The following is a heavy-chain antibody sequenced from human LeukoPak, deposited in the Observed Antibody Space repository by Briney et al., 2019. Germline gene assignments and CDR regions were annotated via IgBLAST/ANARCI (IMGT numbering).Heavy chain of an antibody. CDR2: INPNSGGT. Sequence: ASVKVSCKASGYTFIGSYIHWVRQAPGQGLEWMGQINPNSGGTSFAQNFQGRVTMTRDTSIRTAYMELSRLSTDDTAVYYCARGSSILSDYWGQGTLVTVSS. V-gene: IGHV1-2*06. CDR1: GYTFIGSY. D-gene: IGHD2-21*01. J-gene: IGHJ4*02. CDR3: ARGSSILSDY.